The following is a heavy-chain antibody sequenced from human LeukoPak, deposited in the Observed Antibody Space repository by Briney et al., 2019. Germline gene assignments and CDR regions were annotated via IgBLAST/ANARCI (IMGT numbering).Heavy chain of an antibody. Sequence: GASVKVSCKASGYTFTSYDINWVRQATGQGLEWMGWMNPNSGNTGYAQKFQGRVTITRNTSISTAYMELSSLRSEDTAVYYCARGVNYGSGSYYNSYYYYYMDVWGKGTTVTVSS. CDR3: ARGVNYGSGSYYNSYYYYYMDV. D-gene: IGHD3-10*01. CDR1: GYTFTSYD. CDR2: MNPNSGNT. J-gene: IGHJ6*03. V-gene: IGHV1-8*03.